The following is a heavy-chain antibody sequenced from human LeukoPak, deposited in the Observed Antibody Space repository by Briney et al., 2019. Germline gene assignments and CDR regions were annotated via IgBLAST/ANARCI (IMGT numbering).Heavy chain of an antibody. Sequence: GSLRLSCAASGFTVSSNYMSWVRQAPGKGLEWVSVIYGGVNTVYADSVQGRFTISRDNSKNTLFLEMNSLRAEDTAVYYCAKSPKTGFLFDYWGKGTLVTVSS. J-gene: IGHJ4*02. D-gene: IGHD1-1*01. CDR3: AKSPKTGFLFDY. CDR2: IYGGVNT. V-gene: IGHV3-66*01. CDR1: GFTVSSNY.